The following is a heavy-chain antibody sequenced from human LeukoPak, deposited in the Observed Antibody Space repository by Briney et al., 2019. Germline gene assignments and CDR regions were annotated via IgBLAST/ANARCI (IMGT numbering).Heavy chain of an antibody. CDR2: IYYSGST. CDR3: ARAALDYDFWSGYYDY. V-gene: IGHV4-30-4*02. CDR1: GGSISSGDYY. J-gene: IGHJ4*02. D-gene: IGHD3-3*01. Sequence: SETLSLTCTVSGGSISSGDYYWSWIRQPPGKGLEWIGYIYYSGSTYYNPSLKSRVTISVDTSKNQFSLKLSSVTAADTAVYYCARAALDYDFWSGYYDYWGQGTLVTVSS.